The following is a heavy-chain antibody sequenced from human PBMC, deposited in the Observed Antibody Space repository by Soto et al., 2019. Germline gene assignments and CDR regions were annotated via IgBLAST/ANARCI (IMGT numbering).Heavy chain of an antibody. Sequence: GGSLRLSCAASGFTFSNYSLNWVRQSPGKGLEWVSYISRSGSTIYYADSVKGRFTISRDNAKNSLYLQMNSLRAEDTAVYYCASLTTVTTGTDNWFDPWGQGTLVTVSS. J-gene: IGHJ5*02. CDR3: ASLTTVTTGTDNWFDP. V-gene: IGHV3-48*01. CDR1: GFTFSNYS. D-gene: IGHD4-17*01. CDR2: ISRSGSTI.